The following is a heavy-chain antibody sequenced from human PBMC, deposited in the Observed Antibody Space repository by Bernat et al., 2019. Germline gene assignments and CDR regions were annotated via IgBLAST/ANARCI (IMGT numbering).Heavy chain of an antibody. J-gene: IGHJ3*02. CDR3: TRGQRVRAAFDI. CDR1: GGCFSGYY. V-gene: IGHV4-34*01. CDR2: INHRGST. Sequence: QVQLQQWGAGLLKPSETLSLTCAVYGGCFSGYYWSWIRQPPGKGLEWIGEINHRGSTNYNPSLKSRVTISVDTSKTQFSLKLSSVTAADTSVYSCTRGQRVRAAFDIWGRGTMVTVSS.